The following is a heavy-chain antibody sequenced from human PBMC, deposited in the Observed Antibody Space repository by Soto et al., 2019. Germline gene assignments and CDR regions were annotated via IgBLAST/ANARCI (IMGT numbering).Heavy chain of an antibody. Sequence: PGGSLRLSCAASGFTFSSYAMSWVRQAPGKGLEWVSAISGSGGSTYYADSVKGRFTISRDNSKNTLYLQMNSLRAEDTAVYYCATKWHGDYGYYYYGMDVWGQGTTVTVPS. J-gene: IGHJ6*02. CDR1: GFTFSSYA. V-gene: IGHV3-23*01. CDR2: ISGSGGST. CDR3: ATKWHGDYGYYYYGMDV. D-gene: IGHD4-17*01.